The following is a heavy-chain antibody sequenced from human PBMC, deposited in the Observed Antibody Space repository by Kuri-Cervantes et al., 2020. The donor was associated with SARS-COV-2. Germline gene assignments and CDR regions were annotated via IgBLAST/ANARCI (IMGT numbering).Heavy chain of an antibody. D-gene: IGHD3-10*01. CDR2: ISWNSGSI. CDR3: AKDRMVQGVIRGTAFDP. Sequence: SLKISCAASGFTFDDYAMHWVRQAPGKGLEWVSGISWNSGSIGYADSVKGRFTISRDNAKNSLYLQMNSLRAEDTASYYCAKDRMVQGVIRGTAFDPWGQGTLVTVSS. V-gene: IGHV3-9*01. CDR1: GFTFDDYA. J-gene: IGHJ5*02.